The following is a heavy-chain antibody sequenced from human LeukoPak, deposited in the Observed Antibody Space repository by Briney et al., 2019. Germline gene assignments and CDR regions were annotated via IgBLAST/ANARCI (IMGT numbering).Heavy chain of an antibody. J-gene: IGHJ4*02. D-gene: IGHD6-19*01. CDR3: ARWEIGYSSG. V-gene: IGHV3-23*01. CDR2: ISGSGDRT. CDR1: GFTFSTYG. Sequence: GGTLRLSCAASGFTFSTYGMSWVRQAPGKGLEWVSLISGSGDRTYYADSVKGRFTISRDNAKNSLYLQMNSLRAEDTAVYYCARWEIGYSSGWGQGTLVTVSS.